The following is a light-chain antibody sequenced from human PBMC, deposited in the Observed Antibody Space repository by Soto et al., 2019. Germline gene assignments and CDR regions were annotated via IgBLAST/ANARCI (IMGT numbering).Light chain of an antibody. CDR3: QQYSSYFFT. CDR2: GAS. J-gene: IGKJ3*01. V-gene: IGKV1-5*03. Sequence: DIQMTQSPSTLSASVGDRVNITCRASESISSWLAWYQQKLGKAPKLLIYGASSLQTGVPSRFSGSGSGTEFTLTIGSLQPDDFATYYCQQYSSYFFTFGPGTKVDVK. CDR1: ESISSW.